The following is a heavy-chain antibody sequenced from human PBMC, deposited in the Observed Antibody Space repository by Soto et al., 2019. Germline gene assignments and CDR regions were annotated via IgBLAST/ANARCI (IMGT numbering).Heavy chain of an antibody. D-gene: IGHD1-26*01. CDR1: GYTFSRYG. Sequence: ASVKVSCKASGYTFSRYGISWVRQAPGQGLEWMGWISGYNGDTKYAQKFQGRVTMTIDTSTYTAYMQLSSLTSEDTAIYYFARDDSGFSGSHYIDYFNYWGQGALVTVSS. V-gene: IGHV1-18*01. J-gene: IGHJ4*02. CDR2: ISGYNGDT. CDR3: ARDDSGFSGSHYIDYFNY.